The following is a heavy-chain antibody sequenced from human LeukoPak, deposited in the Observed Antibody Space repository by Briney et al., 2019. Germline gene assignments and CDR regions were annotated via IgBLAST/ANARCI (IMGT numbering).Heavy chain of an antibody. D-gene: IGHD6-13*01. Sequence: PSETLSLTCTVSGGSISSSSYYWGWIRQPPGKGLEWIGSIYYSGSTYYNPSLKSRVTISADTSKNQFSLKLSSVTAADTAVYYCARLVVEGIAAADYWGQGTLVTVSS. V-gene: IGHV4-39*07. CDR2: IYYSGST. CDR1: GGSISSSSYY. CDR3: ARLVVEGIAAADY. J-gene: IGHJ4*02.